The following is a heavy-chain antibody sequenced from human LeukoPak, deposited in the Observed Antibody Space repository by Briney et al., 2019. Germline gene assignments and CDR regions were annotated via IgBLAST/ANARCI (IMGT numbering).Heavy chain of an antibody. D-gene: IGHD3-3*01. CDR1: GGSFSGYY. V-gene: IGHV4-34*01. CDR2: INHSGST. Sequence: SETPSLTCAVYGGSFSGYYWSWIRQPPGKGLEWIGEINHSGSTNYNPSLESRVTISVDTSKNQFSLKLSSVTAADTAVYYCARGLSVLRFLEWTKVNWFDPWGQGTLVTVSS. J-gene: IGHJ5*02. CDR3: ARGLSVLRFLEWTKVNWFDP.